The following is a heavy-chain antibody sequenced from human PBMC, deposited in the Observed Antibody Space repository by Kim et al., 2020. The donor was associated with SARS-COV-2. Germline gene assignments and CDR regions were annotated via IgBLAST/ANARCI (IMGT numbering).Heavy chain of an antibody. CDR2: ISSSSSYI. CDR1: GFTFSSYS. D-gene: IGHD6-13*01. J-gene: IGHJ4*02. V-gene: IGHV3-21*01. Sequence: GGSLRLSCAASGFTFSSYSMNWVRQAPGKGLEWVSSISSSSSYIYYADSVKGRFTISRDNAKNSLYLQMNSLRAEDTAVYYCAREGGSSWYGRNVIPDYWGQGTLVTVSS. CDR3: AREGGSSWYGRNVIPDY.